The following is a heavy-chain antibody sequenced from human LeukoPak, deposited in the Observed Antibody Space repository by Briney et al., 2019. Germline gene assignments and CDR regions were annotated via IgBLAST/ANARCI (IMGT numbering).Heavy chain of an antibody. V-gene: IGHV1-69*13. J-gene: IGHJ6*03. CDR3: ARDGYTYGYGLGHFFMDV. CDR2: IIPVLGTG. D-gene: IGHD5-18*01. CDR1: GGTFSSYA. Sequence: SVKVSCKASGGTFSSYAISWVRQAPGQGLEWMGGIIPVLGTGHYAQKFQGRVTITADESTSTAYMELRSLRSEDTAVYYCARDGYTYGYGLGHFFMDVWGKGTTVTISS.